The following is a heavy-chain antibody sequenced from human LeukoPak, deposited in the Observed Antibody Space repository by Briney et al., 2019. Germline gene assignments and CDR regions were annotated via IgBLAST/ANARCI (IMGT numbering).Heavy chain of an antibody. Sequence: GASVKVSCKASGYTFTGYYMHWVRQAPGQGLEWMGWINPNSGDTNYAQKFQGRVTMTRDTSISTAYMELSRLRSDDTAVYYCARPNLGYCSGGSCYLRYWGQGTLVTVSS. V-gene: IGHV1-2*02. CDR3: ARPNLGYCSGGSCYLRY. D-gene: IGHD2-15*01. J-gene: IGHJ4*02. CDR1: GYTFTGYY. CDR2: INPNSGDT.